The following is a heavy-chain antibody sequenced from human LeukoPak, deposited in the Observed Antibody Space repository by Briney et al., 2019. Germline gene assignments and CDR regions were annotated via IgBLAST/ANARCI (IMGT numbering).Heavy chain of an antibody. D-gene: IGHD3-10*01. V-gene: IGHV3-15*07. CDR1: GLTVTNAW. CDR2: IASKTDGGAT. CDR3: TTGIRGD. Sequence: GGSLRLSCSASGLTVTNAWMNWVRQAPGEGLDWVGRIASKTDGGATDYAAPVKGRFTISRDDSKNALNLQMNSLKTEDTTVYYCTTGIRGDWGQGTLVTVSS. J-gene: IGHJ4*02.